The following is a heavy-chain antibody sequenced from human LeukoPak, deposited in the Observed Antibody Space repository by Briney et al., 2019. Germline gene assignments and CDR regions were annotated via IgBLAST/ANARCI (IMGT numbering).Heavy chain of an antibody. V-gene: IGHV3-9*01. CDR2: ISWNSGSI. D-gene: IGHD2-2*02. J-gene: IGHJ4*02. CDR3: AKEGGYCSGSSCYTTSFDY. Sequence: GGSLRLSCAASGFTFDDYAMHWVRQAPGKGLEWVSGISWNSGSIGYADSVKGRFTISRDNAKNSLYLQLNSLRAEDTAVYYCAKEGGYCSGSSCYTTSFDYWGQGTLVTVSS. CDR1: GFTFDDYA.